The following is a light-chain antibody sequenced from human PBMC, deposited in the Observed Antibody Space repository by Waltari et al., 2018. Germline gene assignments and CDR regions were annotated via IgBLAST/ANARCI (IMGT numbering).Light chain of an antibody. CDR3: AAWDDSLNVVV. CDR1: SSNLGSHT. V-gene: IGLV1-44*01. CDR2: SNN. Sequence: QSVLTQPPSASGTPGQRVTISCSGSSSNLGSHTVNWYQQLPGTAPKLLIYSNNQRPSGVPDRFSGSKAGTSASLAISGLQSEDEADYFCAAWDDSLNVVVFGGGTKLTVL. J-gene: IGLJ2*01.